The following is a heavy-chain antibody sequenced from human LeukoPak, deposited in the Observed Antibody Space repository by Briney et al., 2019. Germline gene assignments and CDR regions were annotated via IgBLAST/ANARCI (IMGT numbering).Heavy chain of an antibody. CDR2: INSDGSST. CDR1: GFTFSSYW. J-gene: IGHJ6*02. Sequence: PGGSLRLSCAASGFTFSSYWMRWVRQAPGKGLVWVSRINSDGSSTSYADSVKGRFTISRDNAKNTLYLQMNSLRTEDTAVYYCARVSERTVRGVYYYYYGMDVWGQGTTVTVSS. V-gene: IGHV3-74*01. D-gene: IGHD3-10*01. CDR3: ARVSERTVRGVYYYYYGMDV.